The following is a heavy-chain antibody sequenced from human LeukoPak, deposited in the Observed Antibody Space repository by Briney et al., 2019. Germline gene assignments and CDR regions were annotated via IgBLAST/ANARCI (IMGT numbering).Heavy chain of an antibody. V-gene: IGHV3-66*01. J-gene: IGHJ4*02. CDR2: IYSGGST. Sequence: GGSLRLSCAASGFTVSSNYMSWVRQAPGKGLEWVSVIYSGGSTYYADSVKGRFTISRDNSKNTLYLQMNSLRAEDTAVYYCARGSTMIVVVTFDYWGQGTLVTVSS. CDR1: GFTVSSNY. D-gene: IGHD3-22*01. CDR3: ARGSTMIVVVTFDY.